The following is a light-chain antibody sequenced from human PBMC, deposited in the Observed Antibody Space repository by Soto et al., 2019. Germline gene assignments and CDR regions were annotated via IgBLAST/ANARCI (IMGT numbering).Light chain of an antibody. J-gene: IGKJ2*01. CDR1: QSISSSY. V-gene: IGKV3-20*01. Sequence: VLTQSPGTLSLSPGERATLSCRASQSISSSYLAWYQKKPGQAPSLLIYCASSRATGIPERFSGSGSGTDFTLTISRLEPEDFAVYYCEQYGSSPPYTFGQGTKREI. CDR2: CAS. CDR3: EQYGSSPPYT.